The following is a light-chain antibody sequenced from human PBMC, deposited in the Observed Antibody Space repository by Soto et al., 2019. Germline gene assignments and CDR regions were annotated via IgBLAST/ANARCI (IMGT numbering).Light chain of an antibody. CDR3: CSYAGTSSWL. CDR2: EGN. Sequence: QSALTQPASVSGSPGQSITISYIGTTSDVGSYSLVSWYQQHPGKAPKIIIYEGNKRPSGVSNRFSGSKSGNTASLTISGLQAEDEAEYYCCSYAGTSSWLFGGGTKLTVL. J-gene: IGLJ3*02. CDR1: TSDVGSYSL. V-gene: IGLV2-23*01.